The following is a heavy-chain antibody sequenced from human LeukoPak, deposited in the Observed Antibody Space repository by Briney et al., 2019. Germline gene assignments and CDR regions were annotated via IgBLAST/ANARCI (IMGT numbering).Heavy chain of an antibody. CDR1: QFNFNKFG. D-gene: IGHD5-18*01. V-gene: IGHV3-23*01. CDR2: ISGNGGST. J-gene: IGHJ3*02. Sequence: GGSLRLSCATSQFNFNKFGMTWVRQAPGKGLEWVSSISGNGGSTQYADSVQGRFAISRDNAKNSLYLQMNSLRAEDTALYYCAKDRIQLWLGAFDIWGQGTMVTVSS. CDR3: AKDRIQLWLGAFDI.